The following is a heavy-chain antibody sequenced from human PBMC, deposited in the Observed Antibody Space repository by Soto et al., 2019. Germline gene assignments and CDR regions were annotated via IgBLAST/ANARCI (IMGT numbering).Heavy chain of an antibody. Sequence: SETLSLTCTVPGGSISSGDYYWSWIRQPPGKGLEWIGYIYYSGSTYYNPSLKSRVTISVDTSKNQFSLKLSSVTSADTAVYYCARVLFGRGNWFDPWGQGTLVTVSS. D-gene: IGHD3-3*01. V-gene: IGHV4-30-4*02. CDR1: GGSISSGDYY. CDR2: IYYSGST. J-gene: IGHJ5*02. CDR3: ARVLFGRGNWFDP.